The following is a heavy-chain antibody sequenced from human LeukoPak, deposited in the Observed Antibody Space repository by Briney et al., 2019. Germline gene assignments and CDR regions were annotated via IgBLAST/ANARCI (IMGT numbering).Heavy chain of an antibody. D-gene: IGHD3-22*01. CDR2: ISPYNGNT. CDR1: GYTFNTYG. V-gene: IGHV1-18*01. Sequence: VSVKVSCKPSGYTFNTYGITWVRQAPGQGLEWMGWISPYNGNTNYAQKFQGRVTLTTDTSTSTAYMELRSLRSDDTAVYYCARGPHERSGYPDDWGQGTLVTVSS. CDR3: ARGPHERSGYPDD. J-gene: IGHJ4*02.